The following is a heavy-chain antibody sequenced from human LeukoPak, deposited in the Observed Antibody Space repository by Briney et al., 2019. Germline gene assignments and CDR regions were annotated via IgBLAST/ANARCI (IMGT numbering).Heavy chain of an antibody. CDR1: GGSISSSSYY. D-gene: IGHD6-19*01. Sequence: SETLSLTCTVSGGSISSSSYYWGWVRQPPGKGLEWIGSIYYSGSTNYNPSLKSRVTISVDTSKNQFSLKLSSVTAADTAVYYCARGLFQIAVARYWGQGTLVTVSS. J-gene: IGHJ4*02. CDR2: IYYSGST. CDR3: ARGLFQIAVARY. V-gene: IGHV4-39*07.